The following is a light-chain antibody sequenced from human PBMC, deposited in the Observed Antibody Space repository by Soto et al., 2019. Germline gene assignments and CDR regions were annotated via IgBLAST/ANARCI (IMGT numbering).Light chain of an antibody. Sequence: QSVLTQPASVSGSPGQSITISCTGTSSDVGGYDYVSWYQQHPGKAPKFMIYEVTNRPSGVSHRFSGSKSGNTASLTISGLQAEDDADYYCTSYTSSSTYVFGTGTKLTVL. CDR3: TSYTSSSTYV. CDR1: SSDVGGYDY. J-gene: IGLJ1*01. CDR2: EVT. V-gene: IGLV2-14*01.